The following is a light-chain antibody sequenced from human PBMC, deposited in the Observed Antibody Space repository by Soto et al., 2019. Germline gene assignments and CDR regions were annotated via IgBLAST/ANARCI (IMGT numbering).Light chain of an antibody. CDR1: QGISGF. CDR3: QQANSFPLT. V-gene: IGKV1D-12*01. Sequence: DIQMTQSPSSVSASVGDTVTITCRASQGISGFLAWYQQKPGTAPKFLIYAASSLQSGVPSRFSGSGSGPDFTLTITSLQPEDFAIYYCQQANSFPLTFGGGTKVEIK. J-gene: IGKJ4*01. CDR2: AAS.